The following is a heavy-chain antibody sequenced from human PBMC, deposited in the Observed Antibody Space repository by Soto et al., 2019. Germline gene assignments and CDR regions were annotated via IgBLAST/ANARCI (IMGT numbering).Heavy chain of an antibody. Sequence: SETLSLTCTVSGGSISSSSYYWGWIRQPPGRGLEWIGSIYYSGSTYYKPSLKSRVTVSVDTSKNQFSLKLTSVTAADTAVYYCARPGSSSWYSPFDIWGRGTMVTVSS. CDR2: IYYSGST. D-gene: IGHD6-13*01. V-gene: IGHV4-39*01. CDR3: ARPGSSSWYSPFDI. CDR1: GGSISSSSYY. J-gene: IGHJ3*02.